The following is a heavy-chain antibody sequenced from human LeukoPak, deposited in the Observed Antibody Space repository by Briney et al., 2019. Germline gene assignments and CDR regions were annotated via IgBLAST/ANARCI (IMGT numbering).Heavy chain of an antibody. Sequence: GRSLRLSCAASGFTFDDYAMHWVRQAPGKGLEWVSGINWNSGSIGYADSVKGRFTISRDNAKNSLYLQMNSLRAEDTALYYCAKVRGWMTTVTYDYFDYWGQGTLVTVSS. J-gene: IGHJ4*02. D-gene: IGHD4-17*01. CDR3: AKVRGWMTTVTYDYFDY. CDR1: GFTFDDYA. V-gene: IGHV3-9*01. CDR2: INWNSGSI.